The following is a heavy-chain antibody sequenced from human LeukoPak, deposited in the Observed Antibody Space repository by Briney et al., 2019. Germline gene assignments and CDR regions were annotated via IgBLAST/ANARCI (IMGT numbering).Heavy chain of an antibody. V-gene: IGHV3-48*01. CDR1: GFTFIAHP. D-gene: IGHD5-24*01. CDR2: ISSSGSRI. Sequence: GWSLRLSCAASGFTFIAHPMNWVRQAPGNGLEWLSYISSSGSRIYFADSVKGQFTISRDNAKNSMYLQLDSLRAEEPAVYYCARSKDGYSVFDYWGQGNLVTVSS. J-gene: IGHJ4*02. CDR3: ARSKDGYSVFDY.